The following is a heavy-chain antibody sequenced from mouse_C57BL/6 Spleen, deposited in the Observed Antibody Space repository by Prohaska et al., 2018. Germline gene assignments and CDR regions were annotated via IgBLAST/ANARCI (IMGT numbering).Heavy chain of an antibody. J-gene: IGHJ4*01. V-gene: IGHV1-62-3*01. CDR3: ARRGTTVVATPYAMDY. Sequence: LSCKASGYTFTSYWMHWVKQRPGRGLEWIGRIDPNSGGTKYNEKFKSKATLTVDKSSSTAYMLLSSLTSEDSAVYFCARRGTTVVATPYAMDYWGQGTSVTVSS. CDR2: IDPNSGGT. CDR1: GYTFTSYW. D-gene: IGHD1-1*01.